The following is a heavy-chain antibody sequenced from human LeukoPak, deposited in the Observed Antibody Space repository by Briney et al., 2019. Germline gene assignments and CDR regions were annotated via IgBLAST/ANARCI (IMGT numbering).Heavy chain of an antibody. V-gene: IGHV3-23*01. CDR1: GFTFSSYT. Sequence: GGSLRLSCAASGFTFSSYTMTWVRQAPGKGLEWVSSISGSGGITFYADSVKGRFTISRDNSKNTLYLQMNSVRAEDTAVYYRAKERQSGYWGQGTLVTVSS. CDR2: ISGSGGIT. CDR3: AKERQSGY. D-gene: IGHD6-25*01. J-gene: IGHJ4*02.